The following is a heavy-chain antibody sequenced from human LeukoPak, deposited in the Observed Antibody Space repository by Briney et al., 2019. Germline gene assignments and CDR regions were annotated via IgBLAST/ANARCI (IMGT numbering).Heavy chain of an antibody. CDR3: AGYGSGSYGAAFDI. J-gene: IGHJ3*02. V-gene: IGHV4-4*09. CDR2: IYTSGST. CDR1: GGSISSYY. D-gene: IGHD3-10*01. Sequence: PSETLSLTCTVSGGSISSYYWSWIRQPPGKGLEWIGYIYTSGSTNYNPSLKSRVTVSVDTSKNQFSLKLSSVTAADTAVYYCAGYGSGSYGAAFDIWGQGTMVTVSS.